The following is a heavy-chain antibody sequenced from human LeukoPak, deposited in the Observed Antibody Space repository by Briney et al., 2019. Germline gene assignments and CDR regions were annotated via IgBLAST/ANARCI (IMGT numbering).Heavy chain of an antibody. D-gene: IGHD1-26*01. V-gene: IGHV4-39*07. CDR3: AREGRRELLTYYYYYMDV. CDR2: IYYTGST. J-gene: IGHJ6*03. CDR1: GASISSSSYY. Sequence: SETLSLTCTVSGASISSSSYYCGWIRQPPGRGLEWIGSIYYTGSTQYNPSLKSRVTISVDTSKNQFSLKLSSVTAADTAVYYCAREGRRELLTYYYYYMDVWGKGTTVTVSS.